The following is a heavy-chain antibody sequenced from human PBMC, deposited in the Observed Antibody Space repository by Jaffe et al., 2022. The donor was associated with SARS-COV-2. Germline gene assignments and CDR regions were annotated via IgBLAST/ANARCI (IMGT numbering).Heavy chain of an antibody. CDR2: INHSGST. V-gene: IGHV4-34*01. J-gene: IGHJ4*02. Sequence: QVQLQQWGAGLLKPSETLSLTCAVYGGSFSGYYWSWIRQPPGKGLEWIGEINHSGSTNYNPSLKSRVTISVDTSKNQFSLKLSSVTAADTAVYYCARGIIVAATNCSGGSCYSYFDYWGQGTLVTVSS. CDR1: GGSFSGYY. CDR3: ARGIIVAATNCSGGSCYSYFDY. D-gene: IGHD2-15*01.